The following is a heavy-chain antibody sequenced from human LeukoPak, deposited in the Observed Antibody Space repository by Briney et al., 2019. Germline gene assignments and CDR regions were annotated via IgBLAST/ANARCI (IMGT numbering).Heavy chain of an antibody. CDR1: GASISSYY. CDR2: INHSGST. J-gene: IGHJ5*02. V-gene: IGHV4-34*01. D-gene: IGHD3-22*01. Sequence: SETLSLTCTVSGASISSYYWSWIRQPPGKGLEWIGEINHSGSTNYNPSLKSRVTISVDTSKNQFSLKLSSVTAADTAVYSCARRAHYYDRRFDPWGQGTLVIVSS. CDR3: ARRAHYYDRRFDP.